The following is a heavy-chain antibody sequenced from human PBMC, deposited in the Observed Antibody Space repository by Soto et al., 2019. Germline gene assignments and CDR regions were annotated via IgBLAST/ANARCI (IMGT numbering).Heavy chain of an antibody. J-gene: IGHJ4*02. Sequence: GGSLRLSCGASGFVFSDYYMSWVRQAPGKGLEWVGRIKGEADGGTTDYAAPVKGRITISRDHSKDTLYLQMNSLKTEDTAVYYCTTGLSNGYYNFDYWGQGTPVTVSS. CDR2: IKGEADGGTT. V-gene: IGHV3-15*01. CDR1: GFVFSDYY. D-gene: IGHD3-22*01. CDR3: TTGLSNGYYNFDY.